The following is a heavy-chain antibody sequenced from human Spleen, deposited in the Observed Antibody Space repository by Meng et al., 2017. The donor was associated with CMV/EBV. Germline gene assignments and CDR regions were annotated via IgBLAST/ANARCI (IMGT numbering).Heavy chain of an antibody. V-gene: IGHV3-21*01. CDR1: TFSFYS. J-gene: IGHJ4*02. D-gene: IGHD3-22*01. CDR3: ARDRVGYDRSGYYLYFDY. Sequence: TFSFYSMNWVRQAPGKGLEWVSSISSTGSDIYYADSVKGRFTISRDNAKNSLYLQMNSLRAEDTAVYYCARDRVGYDRSGYYLYFDYWGQGTLVTVSS. CDR2: ISSTGSDI.